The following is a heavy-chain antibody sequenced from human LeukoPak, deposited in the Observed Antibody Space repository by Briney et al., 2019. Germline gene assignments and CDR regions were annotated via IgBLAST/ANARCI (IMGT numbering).Heavy chain of an antibody. CDR1: GFIFSRNS. Sequence: GGSLRLSCAASGFIFSRNSMNWVRQAPGKGLEWVSSISTSSSYINYADSVKGRFTISRDNAKNSLYLQMNSLRAEDTAVYYCARGSSYIAGRNNCFDPWGQGTLVTVSS. D-gene: IGHD6-6*01. J-gene: IGHJ5*02. V-gene: IGHV3-21*01. CDR3: ARGSSYIAGRNNCFDP. CDR2: ISTSSSYI.